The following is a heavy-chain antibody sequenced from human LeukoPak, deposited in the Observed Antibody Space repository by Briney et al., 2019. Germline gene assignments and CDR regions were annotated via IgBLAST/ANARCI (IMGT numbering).Heavy chain of an antibody. CDR1: GFTFSSYA. CDR2: ISGGGGGT. Sequence: PGGSLRLSCAASGFTFSSYAMSWVRQAPGKGLEWVSAISGGGGGTYYADSVKGRFTISRDNSKNTLYLQMNSLRAEDTAVYYCAKKKTGSTKAFDCWGQGTLVTVSS. D-gene: IGHD5-24*01. V-gene: IGHV3-23*01. J-gene: IGHJ4*02. CDR3: AKKKTGSTKAFDC.